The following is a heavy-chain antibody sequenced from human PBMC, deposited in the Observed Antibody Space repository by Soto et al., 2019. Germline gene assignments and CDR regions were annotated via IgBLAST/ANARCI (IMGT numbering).Heavy chain of an antibody. V-gene: IGHV5-51*01. D-gene: IGHD2-2*01. CDR1: GYSFTSYW. J-gene: IGHJ5*02. CDR2: IYPGDSDT. CDR3: ARHGLGNCSSPSCYEGGEWSDP. Sequence: PGESLKISCQGSGYSFTSYWIGWVRQMPGKGLGWMGIIYPGDSDTRYSPSFQGQVTISADKPIRTAYLQWSSLKASDTAMYYCARHGLGNCSSPSCYEGGEWSDPWGQGTLDNDSS.